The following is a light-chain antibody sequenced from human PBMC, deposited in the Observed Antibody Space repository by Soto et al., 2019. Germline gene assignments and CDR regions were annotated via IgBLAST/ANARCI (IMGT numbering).Light chain of an antibody. CDR2: GAS. CDR3: QQYRSSPVT. Sequence: EIVLTQSPGTLSLSPGERATLSCRASQSVSSSYLAWYQQKPGQAPRLLIYGASSRATGIPDRISGSGSGTHFPLTISRLEPQHLPLYHCQQYRSSPVTFGGGTQVQIK. J-gene: IGKJ4*01. V-gene: IGKV3-20*01. CDR1: QSVSSSY.